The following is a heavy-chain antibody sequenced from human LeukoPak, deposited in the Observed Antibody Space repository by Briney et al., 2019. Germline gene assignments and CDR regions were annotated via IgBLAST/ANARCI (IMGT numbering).Heavy chain of an antibody. CDR3: ARQGKDGYRVVDY. J-gene: IGHJ4*02. Sequence: GESLRISCKGSGYSFTSYWIGWVRQVPGKGLEWMGIIWPDDSDKRYSPSFQGQVTISADKSISTAYLQWSSLKASDTAMYYCARQGKDGYRVVDYWGQGTLVTVSS. V-gene: IGHV5-51*01. CDR2: IWPDDSDK. CDR1: GYSFTSYW. D-gene: IGHD5-24*01.